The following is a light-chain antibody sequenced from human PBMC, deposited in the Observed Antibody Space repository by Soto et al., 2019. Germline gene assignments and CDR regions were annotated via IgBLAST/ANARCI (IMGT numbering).Light chain of an antibody. Sequence: QAVLTQPPSVSAAPRQKVTISCSGSSSNIGNNYVSWYHRVPGTAPKLLIYDNNERPSGIPDRFSGSKSGTSATLDITGLQTGDEGDYYCGTWDSRLRVVVFGGGTKLTVL. CDR1: SSNIGNNY. CDR2: DNN. J-gene: IGLJ2*01. CDR3: GTWDSRLRVVV. V-gene: IGLV1-51*01.